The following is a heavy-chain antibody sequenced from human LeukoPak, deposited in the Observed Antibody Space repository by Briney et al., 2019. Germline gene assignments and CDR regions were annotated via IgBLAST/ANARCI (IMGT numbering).Heavy chain of an antibody. Sequence: SETLSLTCAVYGGSFSGYYWSWIRQPPGKGLEWIGEINHSGSTNYNPSLKSRVTISVDKSKNQFSLKLSSVTAADTAVYYCARRPGSSWAIDYWGQGTLVTVSS. CDR1: GGSFSGYY. D-gene: IGHD6-13*01. J-gene: IGHJ4*02. V-gene: IGHV4-34*01. CDR2: INHSGST. CDR3: ARRPGSSWAIDY.